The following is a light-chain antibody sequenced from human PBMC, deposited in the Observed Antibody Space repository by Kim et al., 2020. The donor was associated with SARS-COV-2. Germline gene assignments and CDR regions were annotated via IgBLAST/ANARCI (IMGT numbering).Light chain of an antibody. CDR1: SLRSYY. Sequence: SSELTQDPAVSVALGQTVRITCQGDSLRSYYATWYQQKAGQAPIPVIYGKDNRPSGIPDRFSGSSSGNTASLTITGAQAEDEADYYCNSRDSNDNVVFGGGNSLTVL. V-gene: IGLV3-19*01. CDR2: GKD. J-gene: IGLJ2*01. CDR3: NSRDSNDNVV.